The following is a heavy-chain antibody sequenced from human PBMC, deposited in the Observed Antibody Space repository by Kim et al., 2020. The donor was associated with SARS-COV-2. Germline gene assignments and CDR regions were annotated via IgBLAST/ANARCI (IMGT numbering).Heavy chain of an antibody. CDR1: GYTFSHYY. D-gene: IGHD3-9*01. CDR2: INPENGVT. Sequence: ASVKVSCKSSGYTFSHYYLNWVRQAPGEGLEWMGWINPENGVTKYAQRFQGRVTMTTDTSISTAYLEVKTLTSDDTGIYYCARLLTGEDFWGQGTLVTV. J-gene: IGHJ4*02. CDR3: ARLLTGEDF. V-gene: IGHV1-2*02.